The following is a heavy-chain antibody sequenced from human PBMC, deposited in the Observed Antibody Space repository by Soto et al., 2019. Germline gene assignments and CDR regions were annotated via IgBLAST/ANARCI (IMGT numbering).Heavy chain of an antibody. CDR1: GFTFDDYA. D-gene: IGHD6-19*01. J-gene: IGHJ3*02. CDR3: LAVSGIRNVWLFDI. CDR2: ITWNSDSI. Sequence: EVQLVESGGGLVQPGRSLRLSCAASGFTFDDYAMHWVRQVPGKGLEWVSGITWNSDSIDYADSVKGRFTISRDNAKNSLYLQMNSLRPEDTALYYCLAVSGIRNVWLFDIWGPGTMVTVSS. V-gene: IGHV3-9*01.